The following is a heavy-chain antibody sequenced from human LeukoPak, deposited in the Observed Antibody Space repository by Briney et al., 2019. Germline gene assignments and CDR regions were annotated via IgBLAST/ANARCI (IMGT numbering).Heavy chain of an antibody. CDR2: INSDGSSI. CDR1: GFTFSSYW. V-gene: IGHV3-74*03. D-gene: IGHD5-12*01. CDR3: AREGRVSGYDFDC. Sequence: GGSLRLSCAASGFTFSSYWMHWVRQAPGKGLVWVSRINSDGSSITYADSVKGRFTISRDNAKNTLYLQMNSLRVEDTAVYYCAREGRVSGYDFDCWGQGTLVNVSS. J-gene: IGHJ4*02.